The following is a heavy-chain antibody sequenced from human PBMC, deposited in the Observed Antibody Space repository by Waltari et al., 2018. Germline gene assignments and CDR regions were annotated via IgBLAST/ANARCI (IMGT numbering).Heavy chain of an antibody. CDR1: GGSISSGSYY. D-gene: IGHD3-16*01. J-gene: IGHJ4*02. CDR3: ARARRGGIDY. Sequence: QVQLQESGPGLVKPSQTLSLTCTVSGGSISSGSYYWSWIRQPAGKGLEWIGRIYTSGSTNYNPSLKSRVTISVDTSKNQFSLKLSSVTAADTAVYYCARARRGGIDYWGQGTLVTVSS. V-gene: IGHV4-61*02. CDR2: IYTSGST.